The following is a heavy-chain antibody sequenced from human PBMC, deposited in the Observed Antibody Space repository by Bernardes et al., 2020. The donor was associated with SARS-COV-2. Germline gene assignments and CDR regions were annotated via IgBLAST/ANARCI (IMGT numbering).Heavy chain of an antibody. V-gene: IGHV3-30*03. J-gene: IGHJ4*02. CDR3: ATTPQYEYTRVFDF. CDR1: GFTFSSYG. D-gene: IGHD2-15*01. CDR2: ISYDGGEK. Sequence: GGYLRLSCAASGFTFSSYGMHWVRQAPGKGLEWVAVISYDGGEKLYADSVKGRFTISRDNSKNTLYLQMNSLRAEDTAVYYCATTPQYEYTRVFDFWGQGTLVTVSS.